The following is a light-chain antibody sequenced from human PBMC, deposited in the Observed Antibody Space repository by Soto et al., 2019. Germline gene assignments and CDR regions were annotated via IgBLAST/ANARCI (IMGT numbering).Light chain of an antibody. J-gene: IGLJ1*01. CDR3: TSFTSRHTYV. Sequence: ALTQPASVSGSPGQSITISCTGTSSDVGGYNYVSWYQQHPDKAPRLMIYDVSNRPSGVSDRFSGSKSGDTASLTISGLQAEDEAHYYCTSFTSRHTYVFGTGTKVTVL. CDR2: DVS. V-gene: IGLV2-14*03. CDR1: SSDVGGYNY.